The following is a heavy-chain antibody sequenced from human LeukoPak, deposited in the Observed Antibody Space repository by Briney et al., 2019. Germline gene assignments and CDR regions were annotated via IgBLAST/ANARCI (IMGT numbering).Heavy chain of an antibody. CDR1: GFSFTSAW. V-gene: IGHV3-23*01. CDR3: TIDLMTGFSNGWHFGY. D-gene: IGHD6-19*01. J-gene: IGHJ4*02. Sequence: PGGSLRLSCAASGFSFTSAWMSWVRQAPGKGLEWLAVTSGDEDSTHYADSVRGHFVISTDNSRNTLFLHMNSLRAEDTAVYYCTIDLMTGFSNGWHFGYWGQGTLVTVSS. CDR2: TSGDEDST.